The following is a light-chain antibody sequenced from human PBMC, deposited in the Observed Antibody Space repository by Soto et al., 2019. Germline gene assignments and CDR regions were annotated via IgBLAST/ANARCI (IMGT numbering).Light chain of an antibody. J-gene: IGLJ1*01. V-gene: IGLV2-14*01. Sequence: QSVLTKPASVTGSPGESITISCTGTSSDVGGYNYVSWYQQHPGKAPKLMIYDVSNRPSGVSNHFSGSKSGNTASLTISGLQAEDEADYYCSSYTSSSTQVFGTGTKVTVL. CDR2: DVS. CDR3: SSYTSSSTQV. CDR1: SSDVGGYNY.